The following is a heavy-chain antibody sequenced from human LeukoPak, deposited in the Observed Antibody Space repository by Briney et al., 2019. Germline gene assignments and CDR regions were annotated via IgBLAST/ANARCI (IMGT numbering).Heavy chain of an antibody. CDR3: ARDRRPTIYGGLDS. D-gene: IGHD4-17*01. Sequence: GGSLRLSCAASGFTFSDYYMSWIPQAPGKGLEWVANIKHDGSDSFYVDSVKGRFTISRDNSENSLYLQMHSLRVEDTAMYFCARDRRPTIYGGLDSWGQGTVVTVSS. V-gene: IGHV3-7*01. CDR1: GFTFSDYY. CDR2: IKHDGSDS. J-gene: IGHJ4*02.